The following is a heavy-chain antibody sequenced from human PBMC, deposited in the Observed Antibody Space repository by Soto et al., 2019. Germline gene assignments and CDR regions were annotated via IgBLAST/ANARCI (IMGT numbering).Heavy chain of an antibody. CDR3: ARDIIFGVVIRTYGMDV. V-gene: IGHV3-21*01. J-gene: IGHJ6*02. CDR1: GFTFNTAW. Sequence: VGSLRLSCVASGFTFNTAWIAWVRHAPGKGLEWVSSISSSSSYIYYADSVKGRFTISRDNAKNSLYLQMNSLRAEDTAVYYCARDIIFGVVIRTYGMDVWGQGTTVTVSS. CDR2: ISSSSSYI. D-gene: IGHD3-3*01.